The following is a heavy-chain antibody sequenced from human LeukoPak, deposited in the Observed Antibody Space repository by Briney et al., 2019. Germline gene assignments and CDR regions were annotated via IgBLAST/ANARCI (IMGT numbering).Heavy chain of an antibody. V-gene: IGHV3-48*01. CDR3: ARSLAAAAFDY. CDR1: GFTFSNYL. D-gene: IGHD6-13*01. CDR2: ISSTGGTI. J-gene: IGHJ4*02. Sequence: PGGSLRLSCVGSGFTFSNYLMNWVRQAPGKGLEWVSFISSTGGTIYYADAVKGRFTVSRDNAKNSLLLQMNSLRAEDTALYYCARSLAAAAFDYWGQGTLVTVSS.